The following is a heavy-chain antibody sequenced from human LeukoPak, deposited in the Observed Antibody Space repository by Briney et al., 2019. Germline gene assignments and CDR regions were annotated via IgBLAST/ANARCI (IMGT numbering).Heavy chain of an antibody. V-gene: IGHV4-59*12. D-gene: IGHD2/OR15-2a*01. CDR1: GGSISSYY. J-gene: IGHJ4*02. CDR3: ARGILVKVYAAFDY. Sequence: SETLSLTCTVSGGSISSYYWSWIRQPPGKGLEWIGYIYYSGSTNYNPSLKSRVTISVDTSKNQFSLKLSSVTAADTAVYYCARGILVKVYAAFDYWGQGTLVTVSS. CDR2: IYYSGST.